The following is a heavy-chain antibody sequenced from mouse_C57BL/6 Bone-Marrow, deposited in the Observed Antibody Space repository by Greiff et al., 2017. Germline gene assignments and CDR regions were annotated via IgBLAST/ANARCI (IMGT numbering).Heavy chain of an antibody. V-gene: IGHV1-81*01. J-gene: IGHJ3*01. Sequence: VQRVESGAELARPGASVKLSCKASGYTFTSYGISWVKQRTGQGLEWIGEIYPRSGNNYYNEKFKGKATLTADKSSRTAYMELRSLTSEDSAVYFCARWPWFAYWGQGTLVTVSA. CDR1: GYTFTSYG. CDR2: IYPRSGNN. CDR3: ARWPWFAY.